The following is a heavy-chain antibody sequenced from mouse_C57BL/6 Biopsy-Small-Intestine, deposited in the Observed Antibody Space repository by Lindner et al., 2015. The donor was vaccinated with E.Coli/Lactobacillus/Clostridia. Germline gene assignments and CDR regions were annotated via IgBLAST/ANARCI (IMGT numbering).Heavy chain of an antibody. CDR1: GFTFSDYG. Sequence: VQLQESGGGLVKTGGSLKLSCAASGFTFSDYGMHWVRQAPEKGLEWVAYISSGSSTIYYADTVKGRLTISRDDAKNTLFLQMTSLRSEDTAMYYCARRNLVRAMDYWGQGTSVTVSS. D-gene: IGHD2-5*01. CDR2: ISSGSSTI. V-gene: IGHV5-17*01. CDR3: ARRNLVRAMDY. J-gene: IGHJ4*01.